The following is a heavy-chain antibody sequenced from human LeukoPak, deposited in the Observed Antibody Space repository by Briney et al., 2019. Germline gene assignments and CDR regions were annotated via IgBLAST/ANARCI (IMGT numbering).Heavy chain of an antibody. CDR2: IYYSGST. V-gene: IGHV4-30-4*01. Sequence: SQTLSLTCTVSGGSISSGDYYWSWIRQPPGKGLEWIGYIYYSGSTYYNPSLKSRVTISVDTSKNQFSLKLSSVTAADTAVYCCARVPGGYDILTEGFFDYWGQGTLVTVSS. J-gene: IGHJ4*02. D-gene: IGHD3-9*01. CDR3: ARVPGGYDILTEGFFDY. CDR1: GGSISSGDYY.